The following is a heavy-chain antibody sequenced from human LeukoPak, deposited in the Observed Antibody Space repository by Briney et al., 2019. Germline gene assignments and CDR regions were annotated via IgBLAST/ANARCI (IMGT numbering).Heavy chain of an antibody. CDR1: GFTFSTYA. V-gene: IGHV3-23*01. J-gene: IGHJ6*03. CDR3: ARNYDSSGYYPPYYYYMDV. D-gene: IGHD3-22*01. CDR2: ISDSGGTT. Sequence: GGSLRLSCAASGFTFSTYAMSWVRQAPGKGLEWVSAISDSGGTTYCTDSVRGRLTISRDNAKNSLYLQMNSLRAEDTAVYYCARNYDSSGYYPPYYYYMDVWGKGTTVTVSS.